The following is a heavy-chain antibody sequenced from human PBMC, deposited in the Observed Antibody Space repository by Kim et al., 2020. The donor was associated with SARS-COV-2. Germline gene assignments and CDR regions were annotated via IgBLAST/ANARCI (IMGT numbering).Heavy chain of an antibody. CDR3: ARGGYCSSTSCYKKLYYYGMDV. Sequence: GGSLRLSCAASGFTFSSYGMHWVRQAPGKGLEWVAVIWYDGSNKYYADSVKGRFTISRDNSKNTLYLQMNSLRAEDTAVYYCARGGYCSSTSCYKKLYYYGMDVWGQGTTVTVSS. CDR1: GFTFSSYG. D-gene: IGHD2-2*02. CDR2: IWYDGSNK. J-gene: IGHJ6*02. V-gene: IGHV3-33*01.